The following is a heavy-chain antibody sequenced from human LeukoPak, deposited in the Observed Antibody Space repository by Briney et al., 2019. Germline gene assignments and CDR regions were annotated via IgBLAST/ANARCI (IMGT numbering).Heavy chain of an antibody. J-gene: IGHJ6*02. V-gene: IGHV4-34*01. D-gene: IGHD2-15*01. CDR2: INHSGST. CDR3: ARSCRGTYYYYGMDV. CDR1: GGSFSGYY. Sequence: SETLPLTCAVYGGSFSGYYWSWIRQPPGKGLEWIGEINHSGSTNYNPSLKSRVTISADTSKNQFSLKLSSVTAADTAVYYCARSCRGTYYYYGMDVWGQGTTVTVSS.